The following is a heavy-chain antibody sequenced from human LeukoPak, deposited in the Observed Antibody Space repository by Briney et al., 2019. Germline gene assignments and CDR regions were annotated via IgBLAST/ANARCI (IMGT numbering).Heavy chain of an antibody. J-gene: IGHJ4*02. Sequence: GGSLRLPCAASGFIFSSYGMHWVRQAPGKGLEWVAYIRYDGSNKYYADSVKGRFTISRDNSKNTLYLQMNSLRAEDTAVYYCAKDQSYRWLHPFFFDYWGQGTLVTVSS. CDR2: IRYDGSNK. CDR1: GFIFSSYG. D-gene: IGHD5-24*01. V-gene: IGHV3-30*02. CDR3: AKDQSYRWLHPFFFDY.